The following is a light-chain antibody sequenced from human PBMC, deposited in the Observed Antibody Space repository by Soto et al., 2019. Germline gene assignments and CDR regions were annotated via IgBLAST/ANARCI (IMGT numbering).Light chain of an antibody. Sequence: QSALTQPPSVSGSPGQSVTISCTGTSSDVGGHNFVSWYQHHPGKAPKLMIYEVTQRPSGISDRFSGSKSGNTASLTISGLQAEDEADYYCCSYTGTYTGVFGGGTKVTVL. J-gene: IGLJ3*02. CDR2: EVT. CDR1: SSDVGGHNF. V-gene: IGLV2-11*01. CDR3: CSYTGTYTGV.